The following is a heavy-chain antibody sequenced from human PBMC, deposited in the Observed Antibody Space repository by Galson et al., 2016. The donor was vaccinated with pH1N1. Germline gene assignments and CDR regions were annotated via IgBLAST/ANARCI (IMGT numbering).Heavy chain of an antibody. V-gene: IGHV3-74*01. J-gene: IGHJ4*02. CDR3: ARARLFTTGDPTGYFDY. CDR1: GFSFSSYW. Sequence: SLRLSCAASGFSFSSYWMHWVRQVPGKGLVWVSRINSDGSSTGYADSVKGRFTISRDNAKNTLYLQMDSLRAEDTAVYFCARARLFTTGDPTGYFDYWGQGTLVTASS. D-gene: IGHD1-1*01. CDR2: INSDGSST.